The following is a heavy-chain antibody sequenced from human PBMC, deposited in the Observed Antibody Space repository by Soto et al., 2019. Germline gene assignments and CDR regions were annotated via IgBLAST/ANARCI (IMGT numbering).Heavy chain of an antibody. J-gene: IGHJ4*02. CDR1: GGSFTGHF. D-gene: IGHD7-27*01. CDR2: VSHSGNT. V-gene: IGHV4-34*01. CDR3: ARAKFESTGWHQFDI. Sequence: SEILSLTCTVSGGSFTGHFWSWVRQPPGKGLEWIGEVSHSGNTKYYPSLRSRVNLSVDSSKNQISLALTSVTAADTAVYYCARAKFESTGWHQFDIWGQGTLVT.